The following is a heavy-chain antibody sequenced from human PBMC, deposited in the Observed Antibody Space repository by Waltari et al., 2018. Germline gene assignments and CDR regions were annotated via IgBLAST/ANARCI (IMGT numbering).Heavy chain of an antibody. CDR1: GFTLTTYW. CDR2: INPDGTQT. J-gene: IGHJ3*01. V-gene: IGHV3-7*01. D-gene: IGHD3-9*01. CDR3: WRGRDWSVDV. Sequence: EVRVEESGGGLVQPGESLRLSCAASGFTLTTYWINWVRQAPGKGLEWVGNINPDGTQTNHVGSVRGRFTVFRDNAKKLVYLQMSSLIPEDTAVYYCWRGRDWSVDVWGQGTMVAVSS.